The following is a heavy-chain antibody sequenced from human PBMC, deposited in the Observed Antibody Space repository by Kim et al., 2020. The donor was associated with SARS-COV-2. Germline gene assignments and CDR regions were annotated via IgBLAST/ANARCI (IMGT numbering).Heavy chain of an antibody. CDR1: GYSFTNYW. CDR2: IYPGDSDT. V-gene: IGHV5-51*01. Sequence: GESLKISCKGSGYSFTNYWIGWVRQMPGKGLEWMGIIYPGDSDTRYSPSFQGQVTISADKSISTAYLQWSSLKASDTAMYYCARHKWHYYGSGYYYYGMDVWGQGTTVTVSS. CDR3: ARHKWHYYGSGYYYYGMDV. D-gene: IGHD3-10*01. J-gene: IGHJ6*02.